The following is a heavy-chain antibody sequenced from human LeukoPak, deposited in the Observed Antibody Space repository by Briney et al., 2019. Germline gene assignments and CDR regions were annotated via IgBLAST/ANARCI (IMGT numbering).Heavy chain of an antibody. J-gene: IGHJ3*02. CDR3: AKDKKYSSSWSAFDI. V-gene: IGHV3-30*18. CDR2: ISYDGGTK. Sequence: GGSLRLSCAASGFTFSSSWMTLVRQAPGRGLEWVALISYDGGTKYYSDSVKGRFTISRDNSKNTLYLQMNSLRTEDTAVYYCAKDKKYSSSWSAFDIWGQGTMVTVSS. D-gene: IGHD6-13*01. CDR1: GFTFSSSW.